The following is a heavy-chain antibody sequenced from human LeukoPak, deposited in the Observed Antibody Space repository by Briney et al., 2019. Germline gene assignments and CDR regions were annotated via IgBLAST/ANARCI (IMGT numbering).Heavy chain of an antibody. CDR1: GGTFSSYA. V-gene: IGHV1-69*05. J-gene: IGHJ4*02. Sequence: SVKVSCKASGGTFSSYAISLVRQAPGQGLEWMGGIIPILGTANYAQKFQGRVTITTDESTSTAYMELSSLRSEDTAVYYCAREGADFWSGYYFDYWGQGTLVTVSS. D-gene: IGHD3-3*01. CDR2: IIPILGTA. CDR3: AREGADFWSGYYFDY.